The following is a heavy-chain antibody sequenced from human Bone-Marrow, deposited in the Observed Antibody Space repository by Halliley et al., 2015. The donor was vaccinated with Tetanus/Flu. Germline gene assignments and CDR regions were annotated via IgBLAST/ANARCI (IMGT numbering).Heavy chain of an antibody. D-gene: IGHD4-17*01. CDR1: GYTFTSYH. V-gene: IGHV1-8*01. J-gene: IGHJ4*02. CDR2: MNPNGNT. CDR3: ARDLGGDYAPHFDD. Sequence: QLVQSGAEVKKPGASVKVSCKASGYTFTSYHINWVRQATGQGLEWMGWMNPNGNTGYQQKFQGRVTMTSDTSISTAYMELSSLRSEDTAVYYCARDLGGDYAPHFDDWGRGTLVTVSS.